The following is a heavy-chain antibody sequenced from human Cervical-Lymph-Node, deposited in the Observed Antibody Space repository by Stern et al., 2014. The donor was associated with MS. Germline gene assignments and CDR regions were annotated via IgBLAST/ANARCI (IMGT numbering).Heavy chain of an antibody. CDR3: TKAWDS. J-gene: IGHJ5*01. V-gene: IGHV1-8*01. CDR2: MNPDTGDT. Sequence: QMQLVQSGAEVRKPGASVKVSCKASGYTFTSDDINWVRQAPGQGLEWMGWMNPDTGDTGFAQKFQGRVTMTRDTSITTAFMELSNLTSDDTAVYYCTKAWDSWGPGSLIIVSS. CDR1: GYTFTSDD.